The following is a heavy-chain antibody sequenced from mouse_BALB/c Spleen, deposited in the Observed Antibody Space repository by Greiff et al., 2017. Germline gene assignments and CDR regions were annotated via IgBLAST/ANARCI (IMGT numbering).Heavy chain of an antibody. V-gene: IGHV5-6-5*01. CDR1: GFTFSSYA. Sequence: EVQLVESGGGLVKPGGSLKLSCAASGFTFSSYAMSWVRQTPEKRLEWVASISSGGSTYYPDSVKGRFTISRDNARNILYLQMSSLRSEDTAMYYYARVIYYDYWGQGTLVTVSA. CDR3: ARVIYYDY. J-gene: IGHJ3*01. D-gene: IGHD2-4*01. CDR2: ISSGGST.